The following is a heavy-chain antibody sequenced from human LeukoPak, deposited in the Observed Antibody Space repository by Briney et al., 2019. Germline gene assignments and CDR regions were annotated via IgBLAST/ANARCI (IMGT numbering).Heavy chain of an antibody. CDR3: ARTRRGVAVAVGEPFDP. CDR2: INPNSGGT. V-gene: IGHV1-2*06. J-gene: IGHJ5*02. Sequence: GASVKVSCKASGYTSTGYYMHWVRQAPGQGLEWMGRINPNSGGTNYAQKFQGRVTMTRDTSISTAYMELSRLRSDDTAVYYCARTRRGVAVAVGEPFDPWGQGTLVTVSS. D-gene: IGHD6-19*01. CDR1: GYTSTGYY.